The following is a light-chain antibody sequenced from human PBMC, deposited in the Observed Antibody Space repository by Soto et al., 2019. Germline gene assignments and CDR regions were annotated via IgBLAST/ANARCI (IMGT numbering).Light chain of an antibody. CDR2: AAS. Sequence: DIQMTQSPSSLSASVGDRVTITCRASQSITTYLNWYRQKPGNAPKLLIYAASSLQSGVPSRFSGSGSETEFTLSISSLQPEEFATYFGQQIYSAPLTFGGGNKVEIK. V-gene: IGKV1-39*01. J-gene: IGKJ4*01. CDR3: QQIYSAPLT. CDR1: QSITTY.